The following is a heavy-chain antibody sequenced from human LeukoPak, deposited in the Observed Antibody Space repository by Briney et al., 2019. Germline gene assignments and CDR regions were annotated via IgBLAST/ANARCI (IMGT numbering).Heavy chain of an antibody. CDR1: GYTFTGYY. D-gene: IGHD6-13*01. J-gene: IGHJ4*02. V-gene: IGHV1-2*06. CDR2: INPNSGGT. Sequence: ASVKVSCKASGYTFTGYYMHWVRQAPGQGLEWMGRINPNSGGTNYAQKFQGRVTMTRDTSISTAYMELSRLRSDDTAVYCCARDRHGSSSWYLWGQGTLVTVSS. CDR3: ARDRHGSSSWYL.